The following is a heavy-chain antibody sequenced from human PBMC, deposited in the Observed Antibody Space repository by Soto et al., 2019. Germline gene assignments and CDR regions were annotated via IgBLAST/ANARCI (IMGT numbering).Heavy chain of an antibody. CDR2: IIPIFGTA. Sequence: GASVKVSCKASGGTFSSYAISWVRQAPGQGLKWMGGIIPIFGTANYAQKFQGRVTITADESTSTAYMELSSLRSEDTAVYYCARGVEGDYYYGMDVWGQGTTVTVSS. J-gene: IGHJ6*02. V-gene: IGHV1-69*13. D-gene: IGHD2-15*01. CDR3: ARGVEGDYYYGMDV. CDR1: GGTFSSYA.